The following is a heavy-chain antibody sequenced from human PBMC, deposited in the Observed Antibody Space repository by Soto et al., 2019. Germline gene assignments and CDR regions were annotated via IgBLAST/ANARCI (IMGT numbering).Heavy chain of an antibody. CDR2: IHYNGRT. J-gene: IGHJ4*02. V-gene: IGHV4-59*02. CDR1: GASVTDYY. D-gene: IGHD3-22*01. CDR3: ARGHFDSRCYSNALDC. Sequence: QVQLQESGPRLAKPSETLSLTCSVSGASVTDYYLTWIQLTPKRELQWIGFIHYNGRTDSIPSLKSRVTISSDTSKHHVSLILNSVNVADSAIYYCARGHFDSRCYSNALDCWGQGTLVTVSS.